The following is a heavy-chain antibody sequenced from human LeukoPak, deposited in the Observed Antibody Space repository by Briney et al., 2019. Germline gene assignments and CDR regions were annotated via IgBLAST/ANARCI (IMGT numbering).Heavy chain of an antibody. Sequence: GGSLRLSCAASGFTFSSYGMHWVRQAPGKGLEWVAVISYDGSNKYYADSVKGRFTISRDNSKDTLYLQMNSLRAEDTAVYYCAKELRGYSYGYHYWGQGTLVTVSS. D-gene: IGHD5-18*01. J-gene: IGHJ4*02. V-gene: IGHV3-30*18. CDR3: AKELRGYSYGYHY. CDR2: ISYDGSNK. CDR1: GFTFSSYG.